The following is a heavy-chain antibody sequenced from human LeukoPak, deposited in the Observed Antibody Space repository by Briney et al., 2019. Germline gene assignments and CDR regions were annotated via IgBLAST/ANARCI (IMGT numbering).Heavy chain of an antibody. D-gene: IGHD4-17*01. J-gene: IGHJ5*02. CDR1: GFTFSTYD. CDR3: ARDRAYGCFDP. Sequence: PGGSLRLSCAASGFTFSTYDMHWVRQVTGEGLEWVAGIGTAGDTYYPGSVKGRFTISRENAKNSLYLQMSSLRAGDTAVYYCARDRAYGCFDPWGQGTLVTVSS. CDR2: IGTAGDT. V-gene: IGHV3-13*01.